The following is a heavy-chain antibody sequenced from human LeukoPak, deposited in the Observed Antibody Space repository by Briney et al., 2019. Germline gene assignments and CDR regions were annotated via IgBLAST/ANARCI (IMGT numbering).Heavy chain of an antibody. V-gene: IGHV3-30*02. Sequence: PGGSLRLSCAASGFTFSSYGMHWVRQAPGKGLEWVAFIRYDGSNKYYADSVKGRFTISRDNSKNTLYLQMNSLRAEDTAVYYCARQAAKDILTGYYAYWYFDLWGRGTLVTVSS. CDR2: IRYDGSNK. J-gene: IGHJ2*01. D-gene: IGHD3-9*01. CDR3: ARQAAKDILTGYYAYWYFDL. CDR1: GFTFSSYG.